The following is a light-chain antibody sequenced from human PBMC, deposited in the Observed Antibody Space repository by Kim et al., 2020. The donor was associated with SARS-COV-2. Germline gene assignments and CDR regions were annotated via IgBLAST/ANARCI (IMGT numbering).Light chain of an antibody. CDR1: QDITTA. Sequence: AIQLTQSPSSLSASVVDRVTITCRASQDITTALAWYQQKPGKTPKLLMYDVSTLESGVPSRFSGSGSGTDFTLTIGSLQPEDFATYYCQQFKNYPRTFGQGTKVDIK. V-gene: IGKV1D-13*01. CDR2: DVS. CDR3: QQFKNYPRT. J-gene: IGKJ1*01.